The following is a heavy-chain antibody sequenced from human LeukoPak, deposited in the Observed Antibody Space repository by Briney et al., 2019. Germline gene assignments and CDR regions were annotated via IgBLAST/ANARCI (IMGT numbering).Heavy chain of an antibody. D-gene: IGHD4-23*01. Sequence: ASVKVSCKASGYTFTSYDLNWVRQATGQGLEWMGWMNPNSGNTGYAPKFQGRVTMTRNTSISTAYMELSSLRSEDTAVYYCARVPPGGAELQGYWGQGTLVTVSS. CDR3: ARVPPGGAELQGY. V-gene: IGHV1-8*01. CDR2: MNPNSGNT. J-gene: IGHJ4*02. CDR1: GYTFTSYD.